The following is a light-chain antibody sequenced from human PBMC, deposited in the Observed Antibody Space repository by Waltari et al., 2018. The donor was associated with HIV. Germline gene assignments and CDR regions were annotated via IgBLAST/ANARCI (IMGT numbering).Light chain of an antibody. V-gene: IGLV1-47*01. CDR3: ASWDDSLGGYWI. Sequence: QSVVTQPPSASGTLGQRVTSSCSGGTSNIGSTYVYWYQHLPGTSPKLLIYMNDQRPSGVPDRISGSKSGTSASLAISGLRSEDEADYYCASWDDSLGGYWIFGGGTNLTVL. CDR1: TSNIGSTY. J-gene: IGLJ2*01. CDR2: MND.